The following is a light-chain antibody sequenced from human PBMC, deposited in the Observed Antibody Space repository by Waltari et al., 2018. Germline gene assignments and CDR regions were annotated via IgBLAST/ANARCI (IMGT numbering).Light chain of an antibody. Sequence: QSALTPPASVSGSPEQSITIPCTGTSSDVGSYNLATWYQQHPGKAPKLMISEVNERPSGVSIRFSGSKSGNTASLTISGLQAEDEADYYCCSYAGSNTVLFGGGTKLTVL. J-gene: IGLJ2*01. CDR1: SSDVGSYNL. V-gene: IGLV2-23*02. CDR2: EVN. CDR3: CSYAGSNTVL.